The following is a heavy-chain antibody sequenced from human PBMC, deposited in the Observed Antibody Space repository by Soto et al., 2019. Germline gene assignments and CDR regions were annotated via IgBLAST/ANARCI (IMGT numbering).Heavy chain of an antibody. CDR3: ARGEEYQLLSRDYFYGMDV. CDR1: GFTFNSHG. Sequence: QVQLVEAGGGVVQPGRSLRLSCGASGFTFNSHGMHWVRQAPGKGLEWVAVISYEGSNNFYAESVKGRFTISRDNSKNTLYLQMNCLRSEATAVYDCARGEEYQLLSRDYFYGMDVLGQGTTVTVSS. CDR2: ISYEGSNN. D-gene: IGHD2-2*01. J-gene: IGHJ6*02. V-gene: IGHV3-30*03.